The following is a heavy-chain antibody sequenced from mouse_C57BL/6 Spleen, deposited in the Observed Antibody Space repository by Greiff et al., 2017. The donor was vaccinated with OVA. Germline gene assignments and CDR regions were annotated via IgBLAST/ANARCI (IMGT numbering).Heavy chain of an antibody. CDR1: GFTFSDYG. Sequence: DVHLVESGGGLVKPGGSLKLSCAASGFTFSDYGMHWVRQAPEKGLEWVAYISSGSSTIYYADTVKGRFTISRDNAKNTLFLQMTSLRSEDTAMYYCAKGQLGAWFAYWGQGTLVTVSA. J-gene: IGHJ3*01. CDR3: AKGQLGAWFAY. V-gene: IGHV5-17*01. D-gene: IGHD4-1*02. CDR2: ISSGSSTI.